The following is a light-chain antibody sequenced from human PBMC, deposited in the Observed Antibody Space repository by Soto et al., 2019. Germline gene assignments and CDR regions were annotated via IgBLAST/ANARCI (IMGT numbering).Light chain of an antibody. J-gene: IGKJ4*01. CDR1: QGISTY. CDR2: AAS. V-gene: IGKV1-9*01. Sequence: DIQLTQSPPFLSASVGDRVTITCRASQGISTYLAWHQQRPGKAPKVLIHAASTLQSGVPSRFSGSGSGTEFTLTISSLQPDDFATYYCQQYNSYPLTFGGGTKVEIK. CDR3: QQYNSYPLT.